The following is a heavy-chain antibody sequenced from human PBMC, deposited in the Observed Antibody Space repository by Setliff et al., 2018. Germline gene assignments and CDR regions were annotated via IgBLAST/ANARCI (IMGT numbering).Heavy chain of an antibody. Sequence: LSLTCDVSGYSISSGYCWGWIRQPPGKGLEWIGSICHSGSTHYNPSLKSRVTISVDTSKNEFSLKVSSVTAADTAVYYCARQAHDLKGGTTLFYWFDPWGQGTLVTV. CDR1: GYSISSGYC. D-gene: IGHD1-26*01. CDR2: ICHSGST. CDR3: ARQAHDLKGGTTLFYWFDP. V-gene: IGHV4-38-2*01. J-gene: IGHJ5*02.